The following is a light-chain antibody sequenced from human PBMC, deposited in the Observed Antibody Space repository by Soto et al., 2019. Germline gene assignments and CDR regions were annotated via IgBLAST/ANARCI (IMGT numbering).Light chain of an antibody. CDR2: AAS. CDR1: QSVSGSS. Sequence: EIVLTQSPGTLPLSPGERATLSCRASQSVSGSSLAWYQQKPGQAPRLLIYAASSRASGIPDRLSGSGSGTDFTLTISRLEPEDFAVYYCQQYGSSPWTFGQGTKVDIK. CDR3: QQYGSSPWT. J-gene: IGKJ1*01. V-gene: IGKV3-20*01.